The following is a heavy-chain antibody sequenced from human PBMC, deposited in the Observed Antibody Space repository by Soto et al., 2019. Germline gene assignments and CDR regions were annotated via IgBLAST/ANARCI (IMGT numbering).Heavy chain of an antibody. CDR2: ISYDGSNK. CDR3: ARINYYDSSGLLDY. CDR1: GFTFSSYA. V-gene: IGHV3-30-3*01. Sequence: PGGSLRLSCAASGFTFSSYAMQWVRHAPGKGLEWVAVISYDGSNKYYADSVKGRFTISRDNSKNTLYLQMNNLRAEDTAVYYGARINYYDSSGLLDYWGQGTLVTVSS. J-gene: IGHJ4*02. D-gene: IGHD3-22*01.